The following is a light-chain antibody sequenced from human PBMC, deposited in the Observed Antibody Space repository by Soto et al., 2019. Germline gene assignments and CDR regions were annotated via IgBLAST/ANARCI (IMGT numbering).Light chain of an antibody. CDR3: QQYNNWWT. Sequence: EIVMTQSPAPLSVSPGERATLSCRASQSVSINLAWYQQKPGQAPRLLIYGASTRATGIPARFSGSGSGTEFTLTISSLQSEDFAVYYCQQYNNWWTFGQGTKVDI. J-gene: IGKJ1*01. CDR2: GAS. V-gene: IGKV3-15*01. CDR1: QSVSIN.